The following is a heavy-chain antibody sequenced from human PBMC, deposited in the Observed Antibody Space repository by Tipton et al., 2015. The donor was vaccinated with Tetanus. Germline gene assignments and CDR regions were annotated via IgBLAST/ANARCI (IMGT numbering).Heavy chain of an antibody. CDR1: GYTISDYG. CDR2: ISVHNGDI. D-gene: IGHD2-2*01. V-gene: IGHV1-18*01. Sequence: QSGAEVKKPGASVKVSCTATGYTISDYGISWVRQAPGQGLEWMGRISVHNGDIRYGQNFQGRVTMAIDTSTSTAHMELRNLRPDDTAVYYCARTMAYCSSSAGYHLRGYEFWGQGNLVTVST. CDR3: ARTMAYCSSSAGYHLRGYEF. J-gene: IGHJ4*02.